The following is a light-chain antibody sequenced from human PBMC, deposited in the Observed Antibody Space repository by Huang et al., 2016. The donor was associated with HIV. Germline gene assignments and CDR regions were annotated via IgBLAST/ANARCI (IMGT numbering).Light chain of an antibody. Sequence: VMTQSPATLSVSPGERATLSCRASESILRNLAWYQQRPGQPPRLLIQVASVRLPGSRDRFRGSGSGTEFSLTISSLQSEDFAVYYCQQYNKWPPYTYGQGTKLEIK. CDR2: VAS. CDR3: QQYNKWPPYT. J-gene: IGKJ2*01. CDR1: ESILRN. V-gene: IGKV3-15*01.